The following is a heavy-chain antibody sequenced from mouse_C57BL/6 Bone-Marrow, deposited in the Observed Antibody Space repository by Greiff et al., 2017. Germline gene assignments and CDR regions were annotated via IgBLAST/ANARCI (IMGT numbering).Heavy chain of an antibody. V-gene: IGHV1-66*01. CDR1: GYSFTSYY. CDR2: IYPGSGYT. Sequence: VQLQQSGPELVKPGASVKISCKASGYSFTSYYIHWVKQRPGQGLEWIGWIYPGSGYTKYNEKFKGKATLTADTSSSTAYMQLSSLTSKDSAFDSCARGGLRAWFAYWGQGTLVTVSA. D-gene: IGHD2-4*01. CDR3: ARGGLRAWFAY. J-gene: IGHJ3*01.